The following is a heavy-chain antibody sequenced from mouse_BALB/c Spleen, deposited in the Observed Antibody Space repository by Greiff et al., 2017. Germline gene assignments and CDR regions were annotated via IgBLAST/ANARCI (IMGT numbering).Heavy chain of an antibody. CDR1: GFTFSSYT. Sequence: EVQRVESGGGLVQPGGSLKLSCAASGFTFSSYTMSWVRQTPEKRLEWVAYISNGGGSTYYPDTVKGRFTISRDNAKNTLYLQMSSLKSEDTAMYYCARRDPKAWFAYWGQGTLVTVSA. D-gene: IGHD3-3*01. V-gene: IGHV5-12-2*01. CDR2: ISNGGGST. J-gene: IGHJ3*01. CDR3: ARRDPKAWFAY.